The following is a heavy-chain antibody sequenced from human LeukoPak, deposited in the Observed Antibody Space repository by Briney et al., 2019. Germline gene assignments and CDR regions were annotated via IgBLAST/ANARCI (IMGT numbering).Heavy chain of an antibody. Sequence: GGALRLSCVASGFTFSDYYLTGIRQTPGKGLEGISSISSSLTTVYYADSVKGRFTVSRDNARNSVSLQMTGLRVEDTALYYCAREVDRSFDWLPPDAFDIWGQGTMVTVSS. J-gene: IGHJ3*02. D-gene: IGHD3-9*01. CDR1: GFTFSDYY. CDR3: AREVDRSFDWLPPDAFDI. V-gene: IGHV3-11*01. CDR2: ISSSLTTV.